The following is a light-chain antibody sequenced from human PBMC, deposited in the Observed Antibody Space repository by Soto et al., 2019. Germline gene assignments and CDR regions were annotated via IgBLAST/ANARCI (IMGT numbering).Light chain of an antibody. J-gene: IGLJ3*02. Sequence: NFMLTQSHSESESPGKTVTISCTRSSGSIASNYVQWYQQRPGSSPTTVIYEDNQRPSGVPDRFSGSIDSSSNSASLTISGLKTEDEADYYCQSYDSSNQVFGGGTKLTVL. CDR3: QSYDSSNQV. CDR2: EDN. V-gene: IGLV6-57*01. CDR1: SGSIASNY.